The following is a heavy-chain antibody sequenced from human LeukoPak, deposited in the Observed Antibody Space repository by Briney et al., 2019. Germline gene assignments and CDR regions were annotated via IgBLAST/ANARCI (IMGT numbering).Heavy chain of an antibody. Sequence: SETLSLTCTVSGGSISSSSYYWGWIRQPPGKGLEWIGSIYYSGSTYYNPSLKSRVTISVDTSKNQFSLKLSSVTAADTAVYYCATYVDTAMVIDYYMDVWGKGTTVTVSS. J-gene: IGHJ6*03. V-gene: IGHV4-39*01. CDR2: IYYSGST. CDR3: ATYVDTAMVIDYYMDV. CDR1: GGSISSSSYY. D-gene: IGHD5-18*01.